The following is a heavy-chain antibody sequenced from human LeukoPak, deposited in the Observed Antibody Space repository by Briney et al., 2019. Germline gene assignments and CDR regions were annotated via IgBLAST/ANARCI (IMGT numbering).Heavy chain of an antibody. CDR3: ARRRAEGGSNGHYNWFDP. V-gene: IGHV4-59*08. CDR2: TYFSGTT. D-gene: IGHD6-13*01. Sequence: PETLSLTCTVSGDSVNAYYWGWIRQPPGKGLEWIGYTYFSGTTKYNPSVESRVTISVDTSKNQFSLKLSSVTAADTAVYYCARRRAEGGSNGHYNWFDPWGQGILVTVSS. CDR1: GDSVNAYY. J-gene: IGHJ5*02.